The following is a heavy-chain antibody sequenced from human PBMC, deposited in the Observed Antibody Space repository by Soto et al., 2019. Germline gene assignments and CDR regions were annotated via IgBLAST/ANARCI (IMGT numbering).Heavy chain of an antibody. V-gene: IGHV3-7*03. CDR2: INQDGSER. Sequence: EVQLVESGGGLVQPGGSLRLSCVVSGLTFSNYWMSWVRQAPGKGLEWVANINQDGSERYYVDSVKGRFTISRDNAKNSLYLHMASLSAEDTAVYYCTRPARECSSPGCANWGQGTLVTVSS. D-gene: IGHD2-2*01. CDR3: TRPARECSSPGCAN. CDR1: GLTFSNYW. J-gene: IGHJ4*02.